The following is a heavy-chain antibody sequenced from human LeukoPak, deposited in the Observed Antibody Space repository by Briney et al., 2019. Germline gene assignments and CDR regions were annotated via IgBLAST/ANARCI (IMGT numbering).Heavy chain of an antibody. D-gene: IGHD3-10*01. CDR3: ARIIMVRGFDY. CDR2: ISSSGSTI. CDR1: GFTFSSYE. Sequence: GGSLRLSCAASGFTFSSYEMNWVRQAPGKGLEWVSYISSSGSTIYYADSVKGRFTISRDNAKNSLYLQMNSLRAEDTAVYYCARIIMVRGFDYWGQGTLVTVSS. V-gene: IGHV3-48*03. J-gene: IGHJ4*02.